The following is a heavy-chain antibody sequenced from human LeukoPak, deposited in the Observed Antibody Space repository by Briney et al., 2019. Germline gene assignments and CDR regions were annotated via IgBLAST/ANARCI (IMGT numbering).Heavy chain of an antibody. CDR3: AREGSGYTYGYNDAFDL. D-gene: IGHD5-18*01. CDR1: GFSVSTNY. J-gene: IGHJ3*01. Sequence: GGSLRLSCAASGFSVSTNYMSCVRQAPGKGLEWVSVIYSGDNTYYADSVKGRFTISRDNSKNTLYLQMSSLRAEDTAVYFCAREGSGYTYGYNDAFDLWGQGTMVTVSS. CDR2: IYSGDNT. V-gene: IGHV3-53*01.